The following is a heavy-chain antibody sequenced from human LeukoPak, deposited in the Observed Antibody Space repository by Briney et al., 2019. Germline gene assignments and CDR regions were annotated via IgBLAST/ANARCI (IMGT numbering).Heavy chain of an antibody. D-gene: IGHD5-12*01. CDR3: ARTAATMGVWFDP. V-gene: IGHV4-59*11. CDR2: IYYSGST. J-gene: IGHJ5*02. CDR1: GGSISSHY. Sequence: SETLSFTCTVSGGSISSHYWSWIRQPPGKGLEWIGYIYYSGSTNYNPSLKSRVTISVDTSKNQFSLKLSSVTAADTAVYYCARTAATMGVWFDPWGQGTLVTVSS.